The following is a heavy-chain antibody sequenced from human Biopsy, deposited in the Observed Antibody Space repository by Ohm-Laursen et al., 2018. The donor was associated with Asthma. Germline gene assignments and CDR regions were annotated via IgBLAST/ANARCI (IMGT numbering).Heavy chain of an antibody. D-gene: IGHD6-19*01. J-gene: IGHJ4*02. V-gene: IGHV3-30*19. CDR1: GFTFSSYG. CDR3: AREGIAVAHFDY. Sequence: SLRLSCAASGFTFSSYGTHWVRQAPGKGLEWVAVISYDGSNKYYADSVKGRFTISRDNSKNTLYLQMNSLRAEDKAVYYCAREGIAVAHFDYWGQGTLVTVSS. CDR2: ISYDGSNK.